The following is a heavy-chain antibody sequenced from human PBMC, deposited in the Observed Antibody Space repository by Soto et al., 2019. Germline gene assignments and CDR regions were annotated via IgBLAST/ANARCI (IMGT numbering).Heavy chain of an antibody. Sequence: GGSLRLSCAVFGFTFNSRTSHAMSWVRQAPGKGPEWVSRINSDGSSTSYADSVKGRFTISRDNAKNTLYLEMNTLRADDSGLYYCARGPRVSSTGTGARWGRGTLVTSPQ. D-gene: IGHD1-1*01. J-gene: IGHJ4*02. CDR1: GFTFNSRT. CDR3: ARGPRVSSTGTGAR. CDR2: INSDGSST. V-gene: IGHV3-74*01.